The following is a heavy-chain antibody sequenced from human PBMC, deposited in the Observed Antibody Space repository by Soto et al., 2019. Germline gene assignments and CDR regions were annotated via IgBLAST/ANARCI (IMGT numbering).Heavy chain of an antibody. D-gene: IGHD3-10*01. CDR2: IYNSGST. J-gene: IGHJ6*02. CDR1: VDSVSRYC. Sequence: SETLSLTCIFSVDSVSRYCWDWIRQPPGTGLALIGYIYNSGSTNYNPSLKSRVTISVDTSKNQFSLTLTSVTAADTAVYYCARAPTYSYGSGTPYYLYAMDVWGHGTTVTVSS. CDR3: ARAPTYSYGSGTPYYLYAMDV. V-gene: IGHV4-59*02.